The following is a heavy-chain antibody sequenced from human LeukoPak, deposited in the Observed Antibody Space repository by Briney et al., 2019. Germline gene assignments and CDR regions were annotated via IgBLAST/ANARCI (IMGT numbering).Heavy chain of an antibody. V-gene: IGHV1-24*01. CDR3: ATDLNSGSYSPDRYGMDV. CDR2: FDPEDGET. D-gene: IGHD1-26*01. Sequence: ASVKVSCKVSGYTLTELSMHWVRQAPGKGLEWMGGFDPEDGETIYAQKFQGRVTMTEDTSTDTAYMEPSSLRSEDTAVYYCATDLNSGSYSPDRYGMDVWGQGTTVTVSS. J-gene: IGHJ6*02. CDR1: GYTLTELS.